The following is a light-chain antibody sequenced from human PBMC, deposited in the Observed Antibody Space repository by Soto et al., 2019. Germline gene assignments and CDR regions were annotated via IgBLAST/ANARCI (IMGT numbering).Light chain of an antibody. Sequence: DLQKTQSPSSLSASVGDRVTITCRASQTISIYLNWYQQKPGKAPKLLIFRASNLQTEVPSRFTGSGSGTDFALTISSLQPEDFAAYYCQQSYSTPITFGQGTRLEIK. CDR3: QQSYSTPIT. CDR2: RAS. J-gene: IGKJ5*01. CDR1: QTISIY. V-gene: IGKV1-39*01.